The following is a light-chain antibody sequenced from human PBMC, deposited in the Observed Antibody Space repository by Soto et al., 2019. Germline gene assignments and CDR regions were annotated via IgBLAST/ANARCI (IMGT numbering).Light chain of an antibody. CDR1: HSAGHN. Sequence: IEMTQSPATLSVSPGETATLSCRASHSAGHNLAWYQQKPGQTPRLLIYGASTRATGIPVRFIGSGSGTEFTLTISSLQSEDFAVYYCQHYNNWAITFGQGTRLEIK. CDR3: QHYNNWAIT. J-gene: IGKJ5*01. V-gene: IGKV3-15*01. CDR2: GAS.